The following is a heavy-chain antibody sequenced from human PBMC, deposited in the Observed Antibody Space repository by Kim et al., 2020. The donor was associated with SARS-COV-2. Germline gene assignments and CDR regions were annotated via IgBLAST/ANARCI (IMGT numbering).Heavy chain of an antibody. CDR2: IIPDGWST. Sequence: GGSLRLSCAASGFTFSEYWMHWVRQAPGKGLVWVSRIIPDGWSTSYADSVKGRFTISRDNAKNTLYLQMNSLRAEDTAVYYCASGLTAGQYWGQGTLVTVSS. V-gene: IGHV3-74*01. J-gene: IGHJ4*02. CDR1: GFTFSEYW. CDR3: ASGLTAGQY. D-gene: IGHD2-21*02.